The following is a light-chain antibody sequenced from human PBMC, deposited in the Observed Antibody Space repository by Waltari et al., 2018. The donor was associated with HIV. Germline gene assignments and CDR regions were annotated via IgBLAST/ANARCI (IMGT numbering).Light chain of an antibody. V-gene: IGLV1-44*01. Sequence: QSVLTQPPSASGTPGQRVTLSCSGSRSNIGSNRVNWFQQLPGTAPKLFIYNNNQRPSGVPDRVAVFKSGTSASLAISGLQSEDEADYYCEAWDDSLNGVVFGGGTKLTVL. CDR2: NNN. CDR1: RSNIGSNR. CDR3: EAWDDSLNGVV. J-gene: IGLJ2*01.